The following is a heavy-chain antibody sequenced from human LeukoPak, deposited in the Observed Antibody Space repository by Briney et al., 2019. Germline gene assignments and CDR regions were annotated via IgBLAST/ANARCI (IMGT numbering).Heavy chain of an antibody. J-gene: IGHJ4*02. D-gene: IGHD3-10*01. CDR2: MNEYATTR. CDR1: GFTFNSFW. CDR3: ARGGVQPVDY. Sequence: GGSLRLSCAASGFTFNSFWMHWVRQAPGKGLVWVSDMNEYATTRRYADSVKCRFTISRDKAKNRLYLQMNNLRAEDTAMYFCARGGVQPVDYWGQGTLVIVSS. V-gene: IGHV3-74*01.